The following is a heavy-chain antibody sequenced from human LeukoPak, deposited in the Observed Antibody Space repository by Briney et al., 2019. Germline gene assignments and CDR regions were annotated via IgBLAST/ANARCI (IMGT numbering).Heavy chain of an antibody. CDR3: ASSLKTYDRAAGY. CDR1: GYTFTSYD. V-gene: IGHV1-8*01. CDR2: MSPISGNT. J-gene: IGHJ4*02. Sequence: ASVKVSCKASGYTFTSYDINWVRQATGQGLEWMGWMSPISGNTGYAQKFQGRLTMTRNTAINTAYMELSGLRSEDTAVYYCASSLKTYDRAAGYWGQGTLVTVSS. D-gene: IGHD6-13*01.